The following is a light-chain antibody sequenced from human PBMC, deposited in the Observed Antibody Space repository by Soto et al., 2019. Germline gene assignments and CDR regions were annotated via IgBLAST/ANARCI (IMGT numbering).Light chain of an antibody. Sequence: DIQMTQSPSSLSASVGDRVTITCRASQGIRNYLAWYQQKPGKPPKILIYAASILQSGVPSRFSGSGFGTEFSLTISSLQPEDVATYYCQKYDSAPLTFGQGTRLDIK. V-gene: IGKV1-27*01. CDR1: QGIRNY. CDR3: QKYDSAPLT. CDR2: AAS. J-gene: IGKJ5*01.